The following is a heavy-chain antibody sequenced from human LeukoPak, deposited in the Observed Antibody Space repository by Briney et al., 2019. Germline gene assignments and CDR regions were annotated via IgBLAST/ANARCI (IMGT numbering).Heavy chain of an antibody. J-gene: IGHJ6*03. V-gene: IGHV1-2*02. CDR3: ARARRAYSSSSGYYYYMDV. D-gene: IGHD6-6*01. Sequence: WASVKVSCKASGYTFTGYYMHWVRQAPGQGLEWMGWINPNSGGTNYAQKFQGRVTMTRDTSISTAYMELSRLRSDDTAVYYCARARRAYSSSSGYYYYMDVWGKGTTVTVSS. CDR2: INPNSGGT. CDR1: GYTFTGYY.